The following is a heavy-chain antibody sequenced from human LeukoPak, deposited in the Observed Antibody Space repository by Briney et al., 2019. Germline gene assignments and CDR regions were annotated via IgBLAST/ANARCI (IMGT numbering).Heavy chain of an antibody. D-gene: IGHD3-10*01. V-gene: IGHV4-61*02. CDR1: GGSISSGSYY. J-gene: IGHJ4*02. Sequence: SETLSLTCTVSGGSISSGSYYWSWVRQPAGKELEWIGRIYTTGSTNYSPSLKSRATISVDTSKNQFSLKLSSVTAADTAVYYCARAGISYGSGSYYNHGYWGQGTLVTVSS. CDR2: IYTTGST. CDR3: ARAGISYGSGSYYNHGY.